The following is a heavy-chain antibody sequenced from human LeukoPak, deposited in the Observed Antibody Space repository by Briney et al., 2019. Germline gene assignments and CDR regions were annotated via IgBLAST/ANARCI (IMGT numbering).Heavy chain of an antibody. D-gene: IGHD1-14*01. CDR2: IYHSGST. J-gene: IGHJ4*02. CDR3: ARNQYFDY. Sequence: SETLSLTCAVSGGSISSGGSSWSWIRQPPGKGLEWIGYIYHSGSTYYNPSLKSRVTISVDRSKNQFSRKLSSVTAADTAVYYCARNQYFDYWGQGTLVTVSS. V-gene: IGHV4-30-2*01. CDR1: GGSISSGGSS.